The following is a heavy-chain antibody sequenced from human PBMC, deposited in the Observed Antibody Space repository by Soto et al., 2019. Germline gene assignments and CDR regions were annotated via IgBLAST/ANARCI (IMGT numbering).Heavy chain of an antibody. CDR1: GGTFSSYA. D-gene: IGHD1-7*01. J-gene: IGHJ6*02. Sequence: QVQLVQSGAEVKKPGSSVKVSCKASGGTFSSYAISWVRQAPGQGLEWMGGLIPIFGTANYAQKFQGRVTITADESTRTAYMELSSLRSEDTAVYYCAGPPELTRIYYYYGMDVWGQGTTVTVSS. CDR3: AGPPELTRIYYYYGMDV. V-gene: IGHV1-69*12. CDR2: LIPIFGTA.